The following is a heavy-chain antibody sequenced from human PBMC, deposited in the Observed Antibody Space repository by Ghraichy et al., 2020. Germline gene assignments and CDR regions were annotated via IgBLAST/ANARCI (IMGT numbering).Heavy chain of an antibody. CDR1: GVSIISGDSY. Sequence: SETLSLTCTVSGVSIISGDSYWSWIRQPPGKGLEWIGYIYYSGNTYYKSSLKSRTTISVDTSKNQFSLKLTSVTAADTAVYYCARERVTWSGSHRNVYVWGPGTTVTVSS. CDR3: ARERVTWSGSHRNVYV. V-gene: IGHV4-30-4*01. D-gene: IGHD3-3*01. J-gene: IGHJ6*02. CDR2: IYYSGNT.